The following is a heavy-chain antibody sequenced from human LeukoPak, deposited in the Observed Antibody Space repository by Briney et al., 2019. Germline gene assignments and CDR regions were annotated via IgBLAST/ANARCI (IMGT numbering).Heavy chain of an antibody. V-gene: IGHV4-34*01. Sequence: SETLSLTCAVYGGSFSGYYWSWIRQPPGKGLEWVGEINHSGSTNYNPSLKSRVTISVDTSKNQFSLKLSSVTAADTAVYYCARLGRYSCGYGYYYMDVWGKGTTVTISS. J-gene: IGHJ6*03. CDR3: ARLGRYSCGYGYYYMDV. CDR2: INHSGST. CDR1: GGSFSGYY. D-gene: IGHD5-18*01.